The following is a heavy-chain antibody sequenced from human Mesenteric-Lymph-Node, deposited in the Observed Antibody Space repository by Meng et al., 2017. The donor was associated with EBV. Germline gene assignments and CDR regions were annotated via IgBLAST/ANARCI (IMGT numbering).Heavy chain of an antibody. CDR1: GGTFTDYA. CDR2: IIPIFDTG. D-gene: IGHD2-15*01. Sequence: VQVGQSGPEVTKPGSSVKVSCKASGGTFTDYAFSWVRQAPGQGLEWMGGIIPIFDTGNYAQKFQGRVTITADKSTSTTYMKLSSLKSEDTAIYYCAIHSAYCSGGGCYSFDSWGQGTLVTVSS. J-gene: IGHJ4*02. V-gene: IGHV1-69*06. CDR3: AIHSAYCSGGGCYSFDS.